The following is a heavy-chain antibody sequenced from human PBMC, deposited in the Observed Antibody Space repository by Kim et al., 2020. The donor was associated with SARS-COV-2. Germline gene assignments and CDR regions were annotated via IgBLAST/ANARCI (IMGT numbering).Heavy chain of an antibody. V-gene: IGHV1-69*13. CDR3: ARDGYRDLGPTGVRYYGMDV. D-gene: IGHD3-10*01. Sequence: ASVKVSCKASGGTFSSYAISWVRQAPGQGLEWMGGIIPIFGTANYAQKFQGRVTITADESTSTAYMELSSLRSEDTAVYYCARDGYRDLGPTGVRYYGMDVWGQGTTVTVSS. CDR2: IIPIFGTA. J-gene: IGHJ6*02. CDR1: GGTFSSYA.